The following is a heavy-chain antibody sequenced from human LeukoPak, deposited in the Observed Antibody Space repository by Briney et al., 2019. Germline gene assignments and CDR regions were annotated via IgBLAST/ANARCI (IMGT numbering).Heavy chain of an antibody. CDR3: ARGMYYYDSSCYYYFDY. CDR2: IYYSGST. D-gene: IGHD3-22*01. J-gene: IGHJ4*02. V-gene: IGHV4-39*07. Sequence: PSETLSLTCTVSGGSISSSSYYWGWIRQPPGKGLEWIVSIYYSGSTHYNTSIKSRVTISVDTSKNQYSLKLSSVTAADTAVYYCARGMYYYDSSCYYYFDYWGQGTLVTVSS. CDR1: GGSISSSSYY.